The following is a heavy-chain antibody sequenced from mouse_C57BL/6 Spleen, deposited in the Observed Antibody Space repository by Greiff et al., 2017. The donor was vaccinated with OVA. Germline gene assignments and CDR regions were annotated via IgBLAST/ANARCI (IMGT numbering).Heavy chain of an antibody. J-gene: IGHJ4*01. D-gene: IGHD1-1*01. CDR3: ARHHTLLRLAMDY. V-gene: IGHV2-6-1*01. Sequence: VMLVESGPGLVAPSQSLSITCTVSGFSLTSYGVHWVRQPPGKGLEWLVVIWSDGSTTYNSALKSRLSISKDNSKSQVFLKMNSLQTDDTAMYYCARHHTLLRLAMDYWGQGTSVTVSS. CDR2: IWSDGST. CDR1: GFSLTSYG.